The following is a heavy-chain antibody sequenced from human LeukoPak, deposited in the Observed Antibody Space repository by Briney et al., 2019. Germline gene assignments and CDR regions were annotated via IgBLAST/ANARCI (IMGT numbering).Heavy chain of an antibody. J-gene: IGHJ6*02. D-gene: IGHD2-2*02. CDR2: INTNTGNP. V-gene: IGHV7-4-1*02. Sequence: ASVTVSCKASGYTFTSYAMNWVRQAPGQGLEWMGWINTNTGNPTYAQGFTGRFVFSLDTSVSTAYLQISSLKAEDTAVYYCARVYCSSTSCYNYYYYGMDVWGQGTTVTVSS. CDR1: GYTFTSYA. CDR3: ARVYCSSTSCYNYYYYGMDV.